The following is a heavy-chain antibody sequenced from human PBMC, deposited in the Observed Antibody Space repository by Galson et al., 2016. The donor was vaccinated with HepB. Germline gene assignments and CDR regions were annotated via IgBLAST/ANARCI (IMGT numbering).Heavy chain of an antibody. D-gene: IGHD3-10*01. J-gene: IGHJ5*02. V-gene: IGHV4-31*03. CDR1: GVSISSGGYY. CDR2: IYYSGNT. Sequence: TLSLTCNVSGVSISSGGYYWSWIRQHPGKGLEWIGYIYYSGNTYYNPSLKSRVTISVDTSKNQFSLKLSSVTAGDTAVYYCARVPSYYGSGSSRFDPWGQGTLVTVSS. CDR3: ARVPSYYGSGSSRFDP.